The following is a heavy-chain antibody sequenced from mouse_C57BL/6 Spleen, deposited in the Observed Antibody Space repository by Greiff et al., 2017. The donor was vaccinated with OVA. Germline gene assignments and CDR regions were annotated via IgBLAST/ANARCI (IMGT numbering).Heavy chain of an antibody. CDR1: GFNIKDDY. D-gene: IGHD1-1*01. CDR2: IDPENGDT. J-gene: IGHJ2*01. Sequence: VQLQQSGAELVRPGASVKLSCTASGFNIKDDYMHWVKQRPEPRPAWIRGIDPENGDTEYASKFQGKATITADTSSNPAYLQLSSLTSEDTAVYYCTTGGLLLFDYWGQGTPLTVSS. V-gene: IGHV14-4*01. CDR3: TTGGLLLFDY.